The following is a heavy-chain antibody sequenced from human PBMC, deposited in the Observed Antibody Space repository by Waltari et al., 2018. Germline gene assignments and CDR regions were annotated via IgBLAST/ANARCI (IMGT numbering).Heavy chain of an antibody. CDR1: GFTFSSYG. CDR3: AKDRVGATFGFDY. V-gene: IGHV3-30*02. Sequence: QVQLVESGGGVVQPGGSLRLSCAAAGFTFSSYGLHWVRPAPGKGLEWVAFIRYDGSNKYYADSVKGRFTISRDNSKNTLYLQMNSLRAEDTAVYYCAKDRVGATFGFDYWGQGTLVTVSS. CDR2: IRYDGSNK. D-gene: IGHD1-26*01. J-gene: IGHJ4*02.